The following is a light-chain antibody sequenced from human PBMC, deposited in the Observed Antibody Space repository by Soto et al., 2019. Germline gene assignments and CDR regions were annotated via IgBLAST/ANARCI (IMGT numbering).Light chain of an antibody. J-gene: IGKJ2*01. V-gene: IGKV3-11*01. CDR1: QSVSSY. CDR2: DAS. CDR3: QQRSNWPPLYT. Sequence: EIVLTQSPATLSMSPGERATLSCRASQSVSSYLAWYQQKPGQAPRLLIYDASNRATGIPARFSGSGSGTDFTLTISGLEPEDVAVYYCQQRSNWPPLYTFGQGTKLEIK.